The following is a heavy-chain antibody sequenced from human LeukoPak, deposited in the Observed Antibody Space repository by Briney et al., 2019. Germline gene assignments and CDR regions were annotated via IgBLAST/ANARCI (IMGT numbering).Heavy chain of an antibody. J-gene: IGHJ4*02. CDR3: ARADSSSWYAGIDY. Sequence: PGGSLRLSCAASGFTFSSYSMNWVRQAPGKGLEWVSSISSSSSYIYYADSVKGRFTISRDNAKNSLYLQMNSLRAEDTAVYYCARADSSSWYAGIDYWGQGTLVTVSS. CDR1: GFTFSSYS. V-gene: IGHV3-21*01. CDR2: ISSSSSYI. D-gene: IGHD6-13*01.